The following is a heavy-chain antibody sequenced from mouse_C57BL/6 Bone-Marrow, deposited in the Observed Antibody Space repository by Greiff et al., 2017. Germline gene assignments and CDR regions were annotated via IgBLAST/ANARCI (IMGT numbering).Heavy chain of an antibody. V-gene: IGHV1-15*01. CDR2: IDPETGGT. D-gene: IGHD2-2*01. J-gene: IGHJ2*01. Sequence: QVQLQQSGAELVRPGASVTLSCKASGYTFTDYEMHWVKQTPVHGLEWIGAIDPETGGTAYNQKFKGKAILTADKSSSTAYMELRSLTSEDSAGYYCTRGLWLRPFDYGGQGTTLTVSA. CDR1: GYTFTDYE. CDR3: TRGLWLRPFDY.